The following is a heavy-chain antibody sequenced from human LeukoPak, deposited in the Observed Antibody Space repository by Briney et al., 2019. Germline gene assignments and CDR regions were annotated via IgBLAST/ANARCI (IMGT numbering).Heavy chain of an antibody. Sequence: GGSLRLSCAASGFTFSSYGMSWVRQAPGKGLEWVSAISGSGGSTYYADSVKGRFTISRDNSKNTLYLQMNSLRAEDTAVYYCARADRGGDDAFDIWGQGTMVTVSS. V-gene: IGHV3-23*01. CDR2: ISGSGGST. CDR3: ARADRGGDDAFDI. D-gene: IGHD2-21*02. CDR1: GFTFSSYG. J-gene: IGHJ3*02.